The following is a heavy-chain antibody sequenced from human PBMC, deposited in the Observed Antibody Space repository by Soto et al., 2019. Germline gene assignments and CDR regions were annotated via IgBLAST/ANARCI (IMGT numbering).Heavy chain of an antibody. CDR3: VRVNYYDSGGYSLDAFDI. Sequence: PGGSLRLSCVASGFTFTNYAMNWVRQAPGRGPEWVGRIRRKLESYSTDYAASVKGRFTISRDDSKNSGYLQMTSLKVEDTALYYCVRVNYYDSGGYSLDAFDIWGQGAVVTV. V-gene: IGHV3-72*01. D-gene: IGHD3-22*01. J-gene: IGHJ3*02. CDR2: IRRKLESYST. CDR1: GFTFTNYA.